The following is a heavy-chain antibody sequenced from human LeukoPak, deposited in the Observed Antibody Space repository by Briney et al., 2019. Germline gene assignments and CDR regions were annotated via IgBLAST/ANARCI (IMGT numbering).Heavy chain of an antibody. CDR2: INPSGGGT. Sequence: EASVKVSCKASGYTFSDYYMHWVRQAPGQGLEWMGIINPSGGGTSYSQKFQGRVTMTTDTSTSTLYMELSSLRSEDTAVYYCASGAAAGTFSIGYWGQGTLLTVSS. V-gene: IGHV1-46*01. D-gene: IGHD6-13*01. CDR3: ASGAAAGTFSIGY. J-gene: IGHJ4*02. CDR1: GYTFSDYY.